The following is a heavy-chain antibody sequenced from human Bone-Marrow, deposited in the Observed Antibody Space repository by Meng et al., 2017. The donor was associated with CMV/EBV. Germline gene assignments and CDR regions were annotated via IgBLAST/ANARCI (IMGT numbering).Heavy chain of an antibody. Sequence: ASVKVSCKASGYTLTSYDINWVRQATGQGLEWMGWMNPNSGNTGYAQKFQGRVTMTRNTSISTAYMELSSLRSEDTAVYYCARVRIFGVVTPVDVWGQGTTVTVSS. CDR2: MNPNSGNT. D-gene: IGHD3-3*01. CDR1: GYTLTSYD. J-gene: IGHJ6*02. CDR3: ARVRIFGVVTPVDV. V-gene: IGHV1-8*01.